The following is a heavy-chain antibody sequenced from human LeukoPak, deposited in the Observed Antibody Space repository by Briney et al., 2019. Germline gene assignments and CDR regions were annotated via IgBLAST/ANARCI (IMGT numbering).Heavy chain of an antibody. V-gene: IGHV3-30*18. CDR2: ISYDGSNK. Sequence: GGSLRLSCAASGFTFSSYGMHWVRQAPGKGLEWVAVISYDGSNKYYADSVKGRFTISRDNSKNTLYLQMNSLRAEDTAVYYCAKVVGATRGMVYWGQGTLVTVSS. CDR3: AKVVGATRGMVY. CDR1: GFTFSSYG. J-gene: IGHJ4*02. D-gene: IGHD1-26*01.